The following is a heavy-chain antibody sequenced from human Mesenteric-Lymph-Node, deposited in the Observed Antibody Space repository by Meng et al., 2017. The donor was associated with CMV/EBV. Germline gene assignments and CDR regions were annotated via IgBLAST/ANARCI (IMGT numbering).Heavy chain of an antibody. CDR3: QRGVRSSSYFDY. V-gene: IGHV4-61*01. CDR2: EHCRGSK. D-gene: IGHD3-10*02. CDR1: GGSVSSENYT. J-gene: IGHJ4*02. Sequence: CTVSGGSVSSENYTWNWVAAQARKGADWIGYEHCRGSKDNRPSVESQVTLPIDTCKSRYSPPLPPVHAADTAVYYRQRGVRSSSYFDYWGPGTLVTVSS.